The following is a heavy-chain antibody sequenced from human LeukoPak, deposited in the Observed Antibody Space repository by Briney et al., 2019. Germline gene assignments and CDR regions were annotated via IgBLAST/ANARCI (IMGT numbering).Heavy chain of an antibody. D-gene: IGHD3-3*01. V-gene: IGHV1-8*03. CDR1: GYTFTSYD. CDR2: MNPNSGNT. J-gene: IGHJ5*02. Sequence: ASVKVSCTASGYTFTSYDINWVRQATGQGLEWMGWMNPNSGNTGYAQKFQGRVTITRNTSISTAYMELSSLRSEDTAVYYCARVEVRGYDFWSGYYSRSNWFDPWGQGTLVTVSS. CDR3: ARVEVRGYDFWSGYYSRSNWFDP.